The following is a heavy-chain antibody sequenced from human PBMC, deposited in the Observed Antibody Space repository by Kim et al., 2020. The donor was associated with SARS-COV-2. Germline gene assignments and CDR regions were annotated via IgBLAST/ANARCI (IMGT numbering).Heavy chain of an antibody. J-gene: IGHJ6*02. CDR1: GYTFTGYY. D-gene: IGHD2-2*01. CDR2: INPNSGGT. CDR3: ARDMPLMYRQYGMDV. V-gene: IGHV1-2*06. Sequence: ASVKVSCKASGYTFTGYYMHWVRQAPGQGLEWMGRINPNSGGTNYAQKFQGRVTMTRDTSISTAYMELSRLRSDDTAVYYCARDMPLMYRQYGMDVWGQGTTVTVSS.